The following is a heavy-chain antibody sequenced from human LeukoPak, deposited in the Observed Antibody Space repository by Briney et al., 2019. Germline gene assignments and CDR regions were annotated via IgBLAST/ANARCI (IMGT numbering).Heavy chain of an antibody. V-gene: IGHV4-39*07. J-gene: IGHJ4*02. Sequence: PSETLSLTCTVSGGSISSSIYYWGWIRQPPGKGLEWIGSIYYSGSTYYNPSLKSRVTISVDTSKNQFSLKLSSVTAADTAVYYCARADYYDSGGRLGYWGQGTLVTVSS. D-gene: IGHD3-22*01. CDR3: ARADYYDSGGRLGY. CDR2: IYYSGST. CDR1: GGSISSSIYY.